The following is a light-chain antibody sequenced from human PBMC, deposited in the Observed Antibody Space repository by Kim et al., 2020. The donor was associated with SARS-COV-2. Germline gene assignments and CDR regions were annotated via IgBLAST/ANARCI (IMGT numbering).Light chain of an antibody. CDR2: DAS. Sequence: DIQMTQSPSTLAASVGDRVTITCRASQSIAYWLAWYQQKPGKAPQLHIYDASSLESGVPSRFSGSGSGTEFTLTISGLQPDDFATYYCGQYNSYSGTFGQGAKVDIK. V-gene: IGKV1-5*01. CDR3: GQYNSYSGT. CDR1: QSIAYW. J-gene: IGKJ1*01.